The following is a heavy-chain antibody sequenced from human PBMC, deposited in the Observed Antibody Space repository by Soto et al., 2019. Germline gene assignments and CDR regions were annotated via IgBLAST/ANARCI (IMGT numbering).Heavy chain of an antibody. CDR2: IYHSGST. CDR1: GGSIISGGYS. Sequence: SETLSVTCAVSGGSIISGGYSWSWIRQPPGKGLEWIGYIYHSGSTYYNPSLKSRVTISVDRSKNQFSLKLSSVTAADTAVYYCARASTTVTTLDYWGQGTLVTVSS. CDR3: ARASTTVTTLDY. J-gene: IGHJ4*02. D-gene: IGHD4-17*01. V-gene: IGHV4-30-2*01.